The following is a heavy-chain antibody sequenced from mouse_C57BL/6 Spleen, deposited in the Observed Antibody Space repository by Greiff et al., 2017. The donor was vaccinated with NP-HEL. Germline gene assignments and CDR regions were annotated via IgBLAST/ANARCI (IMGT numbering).Heavy chain of an antibody. CDR3: ARYYCGSIWYFDV. J-gene: IGHJ1*03. Sequence: QVQLQQPGAELVKPGASVKMSCKASGYTFTSYWITWVKQRPGQGLAWIGDIYPGSGSTNYNEKFKSKATLTVDTSSSTAYMQLSSLTSEDSAVNYCARYYCGSIWYFDVWGTGTTVTVSS. CDR2: IYPGSGST. D-gene: IGHD1-1*01. CDR1: GYTFTSYW. V-gene: IGHV1-55*01.